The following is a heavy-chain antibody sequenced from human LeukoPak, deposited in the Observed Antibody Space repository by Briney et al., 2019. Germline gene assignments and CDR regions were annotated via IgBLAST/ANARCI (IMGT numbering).Heavy chain of an antibody. CDR2: ILSDGSKE. CDR1: GFTFSSYG. D-gene: IGHD3-9*01. CDR3: AKGRILTGYYIDY. Sequence: GGSLRLSCAASGFTFSSYGMHWVRQAPGKGLEWAAVILSDGSKEFYTDSVKGRFTISRDNSKNTLYLQMNSLRAEDTAVYYCAKGRILTGYYIDYWGQGTLVTVSS. V-gene: IGHV3-30*02. J-gene: IGHJ4*02.